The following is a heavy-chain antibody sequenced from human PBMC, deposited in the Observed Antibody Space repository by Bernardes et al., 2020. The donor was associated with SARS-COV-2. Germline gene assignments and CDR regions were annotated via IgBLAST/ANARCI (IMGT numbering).Heavy chain of an antibody. CDR3: ARGTPTSRATYYFEY. J-gene: IGHJ4*02. V-gene: IGHV4-30-2*01. CDR2: IYQSGTT. Sequence: TRSLTCTVSGGSISSADYSWTWIRQPPGTVLEWIGYIYQSGTTSYNPSLKSRVTISLDRSKTHFSLNLSSVTAADTAMYYCARGTPTSRATYYFEYWGQGTLVTVSS. CDR1: GGSISSADYS.